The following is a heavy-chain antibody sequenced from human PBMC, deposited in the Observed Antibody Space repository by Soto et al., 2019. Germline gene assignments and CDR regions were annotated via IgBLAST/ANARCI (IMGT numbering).Heavy chain of an antibody. J-gene: IGHJ3*01. D-gene: IGHD1-26*01. CDR2: IIHIFGAP. CDR3: ARDKGDSIVGLSGAFKL. V-gene: IGHV1-69*01. CDR1: GVSFRSSP. Sequence: QVQLVQSGAEVKKPGSSVKVSCTTSGVSFRSSPINWVRQAPGEGLEWMGGIIHIFGAPNLAQKFQDRVTITADEATNTAYMELSGLRSDDTANYYCARDKGDSIVGLSGAFKLWGQGTRVTVSS.